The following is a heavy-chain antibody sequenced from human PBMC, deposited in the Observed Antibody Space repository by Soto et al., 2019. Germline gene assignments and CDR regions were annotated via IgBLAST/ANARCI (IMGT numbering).Heavy chain of an antibody. CDR3: ARVKRGIFDY. J-gene: IGHJ4*02. CDR2: INHSGST. V-gene: IGHV4-34*01. Sequence: QVQLQQWGAGLLKPSETLSLTCAVYGGSFSGYYWSWIRQPPGKGLEWIGEINHSGSTNYNPSLKSRVTISVDTSKNQFSLKLSSVTAADTAVYYCARVKRGIFDYWGQGTLVTVSS. D-gene: IGHD1-1*01. CDR1: GGSFSGYY.